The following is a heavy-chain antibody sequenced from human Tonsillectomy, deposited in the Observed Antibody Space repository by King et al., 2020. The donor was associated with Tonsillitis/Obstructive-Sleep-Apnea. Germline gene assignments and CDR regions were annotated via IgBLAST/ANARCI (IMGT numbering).Heavy chain of an antibody. CDR1: GFTFSDSA. CDR3: TTTESSERA. V-gene: IGHV3-73*01. Sequence: VQLVESGGGLVQPGGSLKLSCAXSGFTFSDSALHWVRQASGXGLEWVGRIRSKANNYATAYXASLKGRXTISRDDSKXRATAYLQMNSLKTEDTAVYYCTTTESSERAWGQXXXVTVSS. D-gene: IGHD6-25*01. CDR2: IRSKANNYAT. J-gene: IGHJ4*02.